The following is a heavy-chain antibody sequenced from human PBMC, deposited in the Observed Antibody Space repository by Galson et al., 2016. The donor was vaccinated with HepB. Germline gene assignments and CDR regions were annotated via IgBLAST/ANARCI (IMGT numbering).Heavy chain of an antibody. D-gene: IGHD3-10*01. CDR3: ARAVMLGRGMDV. CDR2: TFYRSTWEN. Sequence: CAISGDSVYNNGAAWVWIRQSPSRGLEWLGRTFYRSTWENHYTGSVRNRITISADTSRNQFSLHLNSVTPDDTAVYYCARAVMLGRGMDVWGQGTTVTVSS. CDR1: GDSVYNNGAA. V-gene: IGHV6-1*01. J-gene: IGHJ6*02.